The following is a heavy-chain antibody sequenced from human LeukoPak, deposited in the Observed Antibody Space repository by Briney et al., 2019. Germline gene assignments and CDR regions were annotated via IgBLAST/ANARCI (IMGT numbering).Heavy chain of an antibody. CDR2: ISSSGSTM. V-gene: IGHV3-11*04. CDR1: GFTFSDYY. J-gene: IGHJ6*03. D-gene: IGHD2-2*01. Sequence: GGSLRLSCAASGFTFSDYYMSWIRQAPGKGLEWVSYISSSGSTMYYVDSVKGRFTISRDNAKNSLYLQMNSLRAEDTAVYYCVRGCSSTSCYLHYYYMDVWGKGTTATVSS. CDR3: VRGCSSTSCYLHYYYMDV.